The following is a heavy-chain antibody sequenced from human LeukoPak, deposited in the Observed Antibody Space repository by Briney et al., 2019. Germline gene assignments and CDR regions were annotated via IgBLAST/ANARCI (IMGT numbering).Heavy chain of an antibody. J-gene: IGHJ4*02. V-gene: IGHV3-49*04. CDR2: IRSKAYGGTT. CDR1: GFTFGDYA. CDR3: TRDEEHYYGSGSYYRHFDY. D-gene: IGHD3-10*01. Sequence: GGSLRLSCTASGFTFGDYAMSWVRQAPGKGLEWVGFIRSKAYGGTTEYAASVKGRFTISRDDSKSIAYLHMNSLKTEDTAVYYCTRDEEHYYGSGSYYRHFDYWGQGTLVTVSS.